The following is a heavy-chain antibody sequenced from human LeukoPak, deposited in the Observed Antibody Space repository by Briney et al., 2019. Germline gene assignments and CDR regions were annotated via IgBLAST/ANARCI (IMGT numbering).Heavy chain of an antibody. J-gene: IGHJ5*02. CDR2: IKQDGSEI. D-gene: IGHD3-10*01. CDR3: ARSNQYFSSGSGDL. CDR1: GFTFSNFW. V-gene: IGHV3-7*03. Sequence: GGSLRLSCTASGFTFSNFWMSWVRQAPGKGLELVAIIKQDGSEISYVDSVKGRFTISRDNARTSLYLQMIGLRADDTAVYYCARSNQYFSSGSGDLWGQGTLVTVSS.